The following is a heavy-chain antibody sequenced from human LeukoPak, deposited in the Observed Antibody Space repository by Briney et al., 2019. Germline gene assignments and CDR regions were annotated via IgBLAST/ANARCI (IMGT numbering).Heavy chain of an antibody. D-gene: IGHD3-3*01. CDR2: MSSDGNKN. CDR1: GFTFSHYA. J-gene: IGHJ4*02. V-gene: IGHV3-30*04. Sequence: QPGGSLRLSCEASGFTFSHYAMHWVRQAPGKGLEWVAVMSSDGNKNYYADSVKGRFTISRDNSKDTLYLEMHSLIREDTAVYYCARDLRGDYDFWSGRFPIDWGRGTLVTVPS. CDR3: ARDLRGDYDFWSGRFPID.